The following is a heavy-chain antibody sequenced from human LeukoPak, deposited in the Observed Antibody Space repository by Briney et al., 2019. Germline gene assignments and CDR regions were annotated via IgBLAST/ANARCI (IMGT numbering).Heavy chain of an antibody. CDR1: GFTFGDYA. J-gene: IGHJ4*02. CDR3: TRDQHSSSWYRVSGYYFDY. D-gene: IGHD6-13*01. CDR2: IRSKAYGGTT. Sequence: GGSLRLSCTASGFTFGDYAMSWFRQAPGKGLEWVGFIRSKAYGGTTEYAASVKGRFTISRDDSKSIAYLQMNSLKTEDTAVYHCTRDQHSSSWYRVSGYYFDYWGQGTLVTVSS. V-gene: IGHV3-49*03.